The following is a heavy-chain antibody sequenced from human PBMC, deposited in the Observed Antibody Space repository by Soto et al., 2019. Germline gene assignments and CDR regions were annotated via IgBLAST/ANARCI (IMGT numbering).Heavy chain of an antibody. D-gene: IGHD2-2*01. CDR3: ARKVLGSTSRPDWWYFDL. CDR1: GFTFINYA. Sequence: EVQLLESGGGLVQPGGSLRLSCVGSGFTFINYAMNWVRQTPGKGLEWVSGISGGGDRTFDAVTVKGRFTISRDNSKNTVNLQMNSLRADETAVYDCARKVLGSTSRPDWWYFDLWGRGTLVTVSS. J-gene: IGHJ2*01. CDR2: ISGGGDRT. V-gene: IGHV3-23*01.